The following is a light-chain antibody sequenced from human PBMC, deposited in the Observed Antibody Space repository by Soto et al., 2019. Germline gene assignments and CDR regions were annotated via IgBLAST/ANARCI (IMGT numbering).Light chain of an antibody. V-gene: IGKV3-20*01. CDR3: QQYGNSPQT. CDR1: QSVSSY. CDR2: GAS. Sequence: EIGLTQSPATLSLSAGERATLSGMASQSVSSYLAWYQQKPGQAPRLLIYGASSRATGITNRFSGSGSGTDFTLTISRLEPEDFAVYYCQQYGNSPQTFGQGTEVDI. J-gene: IGKJ1*01.